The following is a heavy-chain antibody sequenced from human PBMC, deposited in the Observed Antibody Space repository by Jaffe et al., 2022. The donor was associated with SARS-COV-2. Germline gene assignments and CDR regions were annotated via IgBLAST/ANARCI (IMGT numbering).Heavy chain of an antibody. Sequence: EVQLVESGGGLVQPGRSLRLSCTASGFIFGDYAMSWFRQAPGKGLEWVASIRSKAYGGTTEYAASVKGRFTISRDDSKSIAYLQMDSLKTEDTAVYYCILSGYNSGYLASDWGQGTLVTVSS. V-gene: IGHV3-49*03. CDR1: GFIFGDYA. J-gene: IGHJ4*02. D-gene: IGHD3-22*01. CDR2: IRSKAYGGTT. CDR3: ILSGYNSGYLASD.